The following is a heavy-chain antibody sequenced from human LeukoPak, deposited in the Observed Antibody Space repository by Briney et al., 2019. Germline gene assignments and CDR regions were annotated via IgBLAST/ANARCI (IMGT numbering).Heavy chain of an antibody. V-gene: IGHV3-48*01. CDR2: ISSSSSTI. CDR3: ARVRLTTDPYYYYYMDV. Sequence: GGSLRLSCAASGFTFSSYSLNWVRQAPGKGLEWVSYISSSSSTIYYADSVKGRFTISRDNAKNSLYLQMNSLRAEDTAVYYCARVRLTTDPYYYYYMDVWGKGTTVTVS. D-gene: IGHD4-11*01. J-gene: IGHJ6*03. CDR1: GFTFSSYS.